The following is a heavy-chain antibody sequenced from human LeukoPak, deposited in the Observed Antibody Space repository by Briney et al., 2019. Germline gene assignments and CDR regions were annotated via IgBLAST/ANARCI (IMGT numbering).Heavy chain of an antibody. J-gene: IGHJ4*02. D-gene: IGHD3-22*01. CDR3: ARGSGGYDSSGYYYEEIDY. CDR2: IYYSGST. Sequence: PSETLSLTCTVSGGSISSSSYYWSWIRQPPGKGLEWIGYIYYSGSTNYNPSLKSRVTISVDTSKNQFSLKLSSVTAADTAVYYCARGSGGYDSSGYYYEEIDYWGQGTLVTVSS. CDR1: GGSISSSSYY. V-gene: IGHV4-61*01.